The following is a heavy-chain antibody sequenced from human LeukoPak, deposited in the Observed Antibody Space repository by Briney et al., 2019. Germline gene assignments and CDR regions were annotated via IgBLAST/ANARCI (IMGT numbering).Heavy chain of an antibody. CDR2: IYYTGGT. CDR1: GGSISPYY. J-gene: IGHJ3*02. D-gene: IGHD3-10*01. Sequence: SETLSLTCTVSGGSISPYYWSWIRQPPGKGLEWIGYIYYTGGTYYNPSLKSRVTISVDTSKNQFSLKLTSVTAADTAVYYCARAYYYGSGTFDIWGQGTMVTVSS. V-gene: IGHV4-59*01. CDR3: ARAYYYGSGTFDI.